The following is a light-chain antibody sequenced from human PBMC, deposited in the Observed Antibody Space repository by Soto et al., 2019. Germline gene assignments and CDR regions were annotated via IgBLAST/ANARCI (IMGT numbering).Light chain of an antibody. CDR3: QKYNSDPYT. CDR2: AAS. J-gene: IGKJ2*01. Sequence: DIQMTQSPSSLSAAVGDRVTITCRASQGISNYLSWYQQKPGKVPKLLIFAASTLQSGVPSRFSGSGSGTDFTLTISSLQPEDAATYFCQKYNSDPYTFGQATKLEI. CDR1: QGISNY. V-gene: IGKV1-27*01.